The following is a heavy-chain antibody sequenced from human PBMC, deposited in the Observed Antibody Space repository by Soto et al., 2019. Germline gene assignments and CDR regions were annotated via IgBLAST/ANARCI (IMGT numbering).Heavy chain of an antibody. CDR1: GGTFSSYA. D-gene: IGHD3-22*01. V-gene: IGHV1-69*06. J-gene: IGHJ4*02. Sequence: QVQLVQSGAEVKKPGSSVKVSCKASGGTFSSYAISWVRQAPGQGLEWMGGIIPIFGTANYAQKFQGRVTFTAEKPRSTADRERSSLGSEETAGYYCGRGGGYDSSGYSPGYGGQGPLVTVSS. CDR2: IIPIFGTA. CDR3: GRGGGYDSSGYSPGY.